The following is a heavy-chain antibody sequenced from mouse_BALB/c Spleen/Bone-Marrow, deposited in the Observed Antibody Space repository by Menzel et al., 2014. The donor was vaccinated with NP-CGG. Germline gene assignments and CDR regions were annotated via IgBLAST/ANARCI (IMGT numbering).Heavy chain of an antibody. CDR2: INPSTGYT. V-gene: IGHV1-4*01. CDR3: ARSYYGYLYYFDY. J-gene: IGHJ2*01. D-gene: IGHD1-2*01. CDR1: GYTFTSYW. Sequence: VQLQQSGTVLARPGASVKMSCKASGYTFTSYWMHWVKQRPGQGLEWIGYINPSTGYTEYNQKFKDKATLTADKSSSTAYMQLSSLTSEDSAVYYCARSYYGYLYYFDYWGQGTTLTVSS.